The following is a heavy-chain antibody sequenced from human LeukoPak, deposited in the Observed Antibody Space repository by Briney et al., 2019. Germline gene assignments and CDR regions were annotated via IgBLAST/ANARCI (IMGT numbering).Heavy chain of an antibody. V-gene: IGHV3-30*18. D-gene: IGHD5-12*01. J-gene: IGHJ4*02. CDR3: AKGYSGYDSAFDY. CDR1: GFTFSSYG. CDR2: ISYDGSNR. Sequence: GGSLRLSCAASGFTFSSYGMHWVRQAPGKGLEWVAVISYDGSNRYYADSVKGRFTISRDNSKNTLYLQMNSLRAEDTAVYYCAKGYSGYDSAFDYWGQGTLVTVSS.